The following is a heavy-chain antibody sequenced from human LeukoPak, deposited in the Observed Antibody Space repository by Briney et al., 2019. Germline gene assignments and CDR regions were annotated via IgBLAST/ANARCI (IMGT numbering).Heavy chain of an antibody. V-gene: IGHV3-23*01. CDR2: ISGSGGIT. CDR1: GFTFSAYA. CDR3: AKHDPRRVVITNWFDP. D-gene: IGHD3-22*01. Sequence: PGGSLRLSCAASGFTFSAYAISWVRQAPGKGLEWVSAISGSGGITYYADSAKGRFTISRGNSKNTLYLQMNSLRAEDTAVYYCAKHDPRRVVITNWFDPWGQGTLVTVSS. J-gene: IGHJ5*02.